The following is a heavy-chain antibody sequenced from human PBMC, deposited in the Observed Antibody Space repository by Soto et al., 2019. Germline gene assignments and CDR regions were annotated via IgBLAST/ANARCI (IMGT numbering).Heavy chain of an antibody. CDR3: AKRRSSSTLDY. J-gene: IGHJ4*02. Sequence: EVQLLESGGGLVQPGESLRLSCAASGFTFSSYAMSWVRQAPGKGLEWDSVISGSDDSTYYADSVKGRFTISRDNSKNSMDMQMNSLRADDAAVYYCAKRRSSSTLDYWGQETLVTVSS. CDR1: GFTFSSYA. CDR2: ISGSDDST. V-gene: IGHV3-23*01. D-gene: IGHD6-6*01.